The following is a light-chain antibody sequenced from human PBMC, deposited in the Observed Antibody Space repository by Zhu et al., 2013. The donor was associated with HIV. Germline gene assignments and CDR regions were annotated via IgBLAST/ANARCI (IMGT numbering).Light chain of an antibody. Sequence: EIVLTQSPGTLSLSPGERVTLSCRASQSARYYLAWYQLKPGQAPRLLISGTSNRATGIPDRFSGSGSGTDFTLTISGVEPEDFAKYYCQQYDTSTPMYTFGQGTNLEIK. V-gene: IGKV3-20*01. CDR3: QQYDTSTPMYT. CDR2: GTS. J-gene: IGKJ2*01. CDR1: QSARYY.